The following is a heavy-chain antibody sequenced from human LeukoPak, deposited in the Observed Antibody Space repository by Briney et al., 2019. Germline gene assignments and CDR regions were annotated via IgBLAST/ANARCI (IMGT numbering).Heavy chain of an antibody. CDR1: GYTFTSYG. CDR3: ARVGLYCSSTSCVAFDI. CDR2: ISAYNGNT. Sequence: ASVKVSCKASGYTFTSYGISWVRQAPGQGLKWMGWISAYNGNTNYAQKLQGRVTMTTDTSTSTAYMELRSLRSDDTAVYYCARVGLYCSSTSCVAFDIWGQGTMVTVSS. J-gene: IGHJ3*02. D-gene: IGHD2-2*01. V-gene: IGHV1-18*01.